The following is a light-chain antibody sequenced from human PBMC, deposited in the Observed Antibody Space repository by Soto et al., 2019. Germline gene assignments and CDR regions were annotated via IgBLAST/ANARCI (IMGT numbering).Light chain of an antibody. Sequence: QCALTQAASGSGSPGQSITISCTGTSSDVGGYNYVSWYQQHPGKAPKLMIYDVSNRPSGVSNRFSGSKSGNTASLTISGLQAEDEADYYCSSYTSSSTLYVVFGGGTQLTVL. CDR3: SSYTSSSTLYVV. CDR2: DVS. J-gene: IGLJ2*01. CDR1: SSDVGGYNY. V-gene: IGLV2-14*01.